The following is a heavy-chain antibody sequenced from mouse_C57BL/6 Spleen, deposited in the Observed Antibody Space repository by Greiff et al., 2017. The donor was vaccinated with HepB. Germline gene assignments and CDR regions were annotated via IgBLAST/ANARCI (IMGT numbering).Heavy chain of an antibody. Sequence: DVKLVESGGDLVKPGGSLKLSCAASGFTFSSYGMSWVRQTPDKRLEWVATISSGGSYTYYPDSVKGRFTISRDNAKNTLYLQMSSLKSEDTAMYYCARHEEDYDVGYWGQGTTLTVSS. CDR1: GFTFSSYG. D-gene: IGHD2-4*01. CDR2: ISSGGSYT. J-gene: IGHJ2*01. V-gene: IGHV5-6*02. CDR3: ARHEEDYDVGY.